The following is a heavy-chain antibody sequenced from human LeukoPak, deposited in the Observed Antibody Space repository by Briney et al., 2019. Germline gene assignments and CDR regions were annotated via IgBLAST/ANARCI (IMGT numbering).Heavy chain of an antibody. V-gene: IGHV1-69*13. CDR1: GGTFISYA. D-gene: IGHD6-19*01. CDR2: IIPIFGTA. CDR3: ARTSSSGWYPTYYYGMDV. Sequence: SVKVSCTASGGTFISYAISWVRQAPGQGLEWMGGIIPIFGTANYAQKFQGRVTITADESTSTAYMELSSLRSEDTAVYYCARTSSSGWYPTYYYGMDVWGQGTTVTVSS. J-gene: IGHJ6*02.